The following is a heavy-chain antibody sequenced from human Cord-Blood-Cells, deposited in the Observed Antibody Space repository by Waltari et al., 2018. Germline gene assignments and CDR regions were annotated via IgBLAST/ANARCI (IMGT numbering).Heavy chain of an antibody. V-gene: IGHV3-9*03. CDR1: GFTFDAYD. Sequence: EVQLVESGGGLVQPGRSLRLYCAASGFTFDAYDMPCGRLASGTGLEWVSVISWNSGSIGYADLGKGRFTISRDNAKNSLYRQMNSLRAEDMALYYCAKGQQLVRGAFDIWGQGTMVTVSS. J-gene: IGHJ3*02. D-gene: IGHD6-6*01. CDR3: AKGQQLVRGAFDI. CDR2: ISWNSGSI.